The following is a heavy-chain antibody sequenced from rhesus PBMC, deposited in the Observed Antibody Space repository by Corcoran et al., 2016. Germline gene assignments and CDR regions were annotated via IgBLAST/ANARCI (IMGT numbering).Heavy chain of an antibody. V-gene: IGHV4S6*01. Sequence: QVQLQESGPGLVKPSETLPLTCAVSGASISTHYWSWIRQPPGKGLEWFGYTYGSDGGTSYNPSLKRRVTISKDTSNNQFSLNLNSVTAADTAVYYCARDWTCTNSDCSSYNSLDAWGRGILVTVSS. J-gene: IGHJ5-2*02. CDR1: GASISTHY. CDR2: TYGSDGGT. CDR3: ARDWTCTNSDCSSYNSLDA. D-gene: IGHD2-33*01.